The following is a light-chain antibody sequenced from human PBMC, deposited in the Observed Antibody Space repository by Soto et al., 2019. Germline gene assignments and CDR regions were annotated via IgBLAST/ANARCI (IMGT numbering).Light chain of an antibody. Sequence: DIVMTQSPDSLAVSLGERATINCKSSQSVFKSSNSQNFLAWYQQKPGQPPKLLISWASTRESGVPDRFSGGGSGADFTLTISSLQAEDVAVYYCQQYYSNPLTFGGVTPVEIK. V-gene: IGKV4-1*01. CDR2: WAS. CDR3: QQYYSNPLT. J-gene: IGKJ4*01. CDR1: QSVFKSSNSQNF.